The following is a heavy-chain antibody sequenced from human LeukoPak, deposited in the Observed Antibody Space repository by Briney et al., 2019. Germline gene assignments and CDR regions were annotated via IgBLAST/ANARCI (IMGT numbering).Heavy chain of an antibody. Sequence: ASVTVSCTASGYTFTRYGISWVGQAPGQGIEWVGWISAYNSNTNYAHNPHGRGTITTETSTSTAYMELRSLRSDDTAVYYCARDPNSSGLFDYWGQGTLVTVSS. D-gene: IGHD6-19*01. CDR3: ARDPNSSGLFDY. V-gene: IGHV1-18*01. CDR2: ISAYNSNT. J-gene: IGHJ4*02. CDR1: GYTFTRYG.